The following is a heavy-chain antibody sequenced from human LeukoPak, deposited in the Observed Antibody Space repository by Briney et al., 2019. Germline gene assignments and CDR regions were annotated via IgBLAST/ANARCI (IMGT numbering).Heavy chain of an antibody. CDR3: ARCGATVTMFFDY. D-gene: IGHD4-17*01. CDR1: GYTFSIYG. V-gene: IGHV1-18*01. J-gene: IGHJ4*02. CDR2: ISADNGNT. Sequence: GASVKVSCKASGYTFSIYGITWVRQAPGQGLEWMGFISADNGNTNYAQKFQGRVTVTTDTSTSTAYMELRSLRADDTAVYYCARCGATVTMFFDYWGQGTLVTVSS.